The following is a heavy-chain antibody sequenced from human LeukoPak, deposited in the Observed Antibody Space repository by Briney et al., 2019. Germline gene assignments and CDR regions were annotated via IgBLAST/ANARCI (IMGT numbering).Heavy chain of an antibody. CDR2: ISASVGAT. D-gene: IGHD5-24*01. V-gene: IGHV3-23*01. CDR1: GFTFTNYA. CDR3: AKKRSGYNYESVDY. J-gene: IGHJ4*02. Sequence: GGSLGLSCAASGFTFTNYAMSWVRQPPGKGLEWVSGISASVGATYYAASVQGRFTISRDNYKNTVYLQMNSLRAEDTAVYYCAKKRSGYNYESVDYWGQGTLVTVSS.